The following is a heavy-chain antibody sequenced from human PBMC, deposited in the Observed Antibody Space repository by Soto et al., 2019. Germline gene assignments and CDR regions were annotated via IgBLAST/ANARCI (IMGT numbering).Heavy chain of an antibody. Sequence: PGGSLRLSCAASGFTFSSYAMSWVRQAPGKGLEWVSAISGSGGSTYYADSVKGRFTISRDNSKNTLYLQMNSLRAEDTAVYYCASQPLIVVVVAALHRAFDIWGQGTMVTVSS. V-gene: IGHV3-23*01. J-gene: IGHJ3*02. D-gene: IGHD2-15*01. CDR3: ASQPLIVVVVAALHRAFDI. CDR1: GFTFSSYA. CDR2: ISGSGGST.